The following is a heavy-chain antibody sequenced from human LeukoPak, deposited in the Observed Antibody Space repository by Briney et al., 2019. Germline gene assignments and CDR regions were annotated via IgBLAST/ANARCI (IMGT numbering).Heavy chain of an antibody. CDR1: GYTFTIYY. V-gene: IGHV1-46*01. D-gene: IGHD5-24*01. CDR2: INPSGGST. J-gene: IGHJ4*02. Sequence: ASVTVSFKASGYTFTIYYMHWVRQAPGQGLEWMGIINPSGGSTSYAQKFQGRVTITRDMSTSTVYMELSSLRSEDTAVYYCARDREMATITIADYWGQGTLVTVSS. CDR3: ARDREMATITIADY.